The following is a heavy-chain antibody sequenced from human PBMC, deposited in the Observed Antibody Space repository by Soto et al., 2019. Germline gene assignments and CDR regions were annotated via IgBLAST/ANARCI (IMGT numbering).Heavy chain of an antibody. D-gene: IGHD3-22*01. V-gene: IGHV5-51*01. CDR3: ARRGYYYDSSGYEGPFDY. CDR1: GYSFTSYW. J-gene: IGHJ4*02. Sequence: GESLKISCKGSGYSFTSYWIGWVRQMPGKGLEWMGIIYPGDSDTRYSPSFQGQVTISADKSISTAYLQWSSLKASDTAMYYCARRGYYYDSSGYEGPFDYWGQGTLVTVSS. CDR2: IYPGDSDT.